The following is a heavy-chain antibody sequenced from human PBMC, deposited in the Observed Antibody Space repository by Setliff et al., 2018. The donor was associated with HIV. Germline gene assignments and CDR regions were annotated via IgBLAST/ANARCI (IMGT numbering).Heavy chain of an antibody. Sequence: ASVKVSCKTSGYTFADYAIHWVRQAPGQRLEGMGWINSGNGNTKFSQKFQGRITFTRDTSATTVYLELRRLRSQDTGVYYCVRGGGYLDWLMYLLDFWGQGTLVTVSS. CDR3: VRGGGYLDWLMYLLDF. CDR1: GYTFADYA. J-gene: IGHJ4*02. CDR2: INSGNGNT. D-gene: IGHD3-9*01. V-gene: IGHV1-3*01.